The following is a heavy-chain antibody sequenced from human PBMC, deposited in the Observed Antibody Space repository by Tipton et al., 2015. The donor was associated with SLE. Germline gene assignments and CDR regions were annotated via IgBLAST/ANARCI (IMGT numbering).Heavy chain of an antibody. CDR1: GFTFGGYA. Sequence: SLRLSCTASGFTFGGYAMSWVRQAPGKGLEWVGFISSKAYGGTTEYAASVKGRFTISRDDSKSIAYLQMNSLKTEATAVYYCTRAGFLTGYYNDAFDIWGQGTMVTVSS. V-gene: IGHV3-49*04. J-gene: IGHJ3*02. CDR2: ISSKAYGGTT. CDR3: TRAGFLTGYYNDAFDI. D-gene: IGHD3-9*01.